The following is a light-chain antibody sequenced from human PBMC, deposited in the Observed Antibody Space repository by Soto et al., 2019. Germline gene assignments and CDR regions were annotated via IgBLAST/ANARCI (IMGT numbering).Light chain of an antibody. CDR3: SSYAGSNNYVV. CDR2: EVN. J-gene: IGLJ2*01. CDR1: SSDVGGYNY. Sequence: QSALTQPPSASGSPGQSVTISCTGTSSDVGGYNYVSWYQQHPGKAPKLMIYEVNKRPSGVPDRFSGSKSGNTASLTVSGLQAEDEADYYRSSYAGSNNYVVFGGGTKLTVL. V-gene: IGLV2-8*01.